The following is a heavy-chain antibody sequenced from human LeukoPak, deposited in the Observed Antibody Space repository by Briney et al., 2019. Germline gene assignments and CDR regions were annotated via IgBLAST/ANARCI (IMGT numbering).Heavy chain of an antibody. CDR1: GFTFSSAW. CDR3: TTEYYYDSSGRPYFDY. J-gene: IGHJ4*02. D-gene: IGHD3-22*01. V-gene: IGHV3-15*01. CDR2: IKSKTDGGTT. Sequence: NPGGSLRLSCAASGFTFSSAWMSWVRQAPGKGLEWVGRIKSKTDGGTTDYAAPVKGRFTISRDDSKNTLYLQMNSLKTEDTAVYYCTTEYYYDSSGRPYFDYWGQGTLVTVSS.